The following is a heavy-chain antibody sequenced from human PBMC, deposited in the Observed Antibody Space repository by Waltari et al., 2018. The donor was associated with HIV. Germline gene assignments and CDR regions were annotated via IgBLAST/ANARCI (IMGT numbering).Heavy chain of an antibody. CDR2: ISSSGSTI. CDR3: ARVYYGSGSWGFDY. Sequence: EVQLVESGGGLVQPGGSLRLSCAASGFTLRSSEMNWVRQAPGKGLEWVSYISSSGSTIYYADSVKGRFTISRDNAKNSLYLQMNSLRAEDTAVYYCARVYYGSGSWGFDYWGQGTLVTISS. D-gene: IGHD3-10*01. J-gene: IGHJ4*02. V-gene: IGHV3-48*03. CDR1: GFTLRSSE.